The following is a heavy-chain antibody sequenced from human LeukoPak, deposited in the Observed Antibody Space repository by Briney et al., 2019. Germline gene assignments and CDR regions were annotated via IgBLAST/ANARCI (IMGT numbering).Heavy chain of an antibody. CDR1: RFTVSSNY. CDR2: IYSGGST. J-gene: IGHJ4*02. D-gene: IGHD3-22*01. V-gene: IGHV3-66*02. Sequence: GGSLRLSCAASRFTVSSNYMSWVRQAPGKGLEWVSVIYSGGSTYYADSVKGRFTISRDNSKNTLYLQMNSLRAEDTAVYYCARDRSGYYPYYFDYWAREPWSPSPQ. CDR3: ARDRSGYYPYYFDY.